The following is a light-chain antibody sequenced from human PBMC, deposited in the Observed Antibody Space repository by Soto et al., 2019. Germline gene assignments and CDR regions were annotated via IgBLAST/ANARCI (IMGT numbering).Light chain of an antibody. Sequence: QSVLTQPPSASATPGQRVTISCSGSSSNIGSNYVYWYQQLPGTAPKLLIYRNNQRPSGGPDRCSGSKSGTSAPLAISGLLSEEEADYYCAAWDDSLSGVVFGGGTKLTVL. CDR1: SSNIGSNY. V-gene: IGLV1-47*01. J-gene: IGLJ2*01. CDR2: RNN. CDR3: AAWDDSLSGVV.